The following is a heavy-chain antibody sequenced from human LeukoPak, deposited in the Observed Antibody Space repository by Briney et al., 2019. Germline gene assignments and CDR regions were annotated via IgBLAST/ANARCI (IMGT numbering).Heavy chain of an antibody. D-gene: IGHD6-6*01. Sequence: GGSLGLSCAASGFTFSNHAMSWVRQAPGKGLEWVSVIGDSGGSTYYADSVKGRSTISRDNSKNTLYLQMNSLRADDTAVYHCAKGGASSPYTYIDVWGKGTTVIVSS. J-gene: IGHJ6*04. CDR3: AKGGASSPYTYIDV. CDR2: IGDSGGST. V-gene: IGHV3-23*01. CDR1: GFTFSNHA.